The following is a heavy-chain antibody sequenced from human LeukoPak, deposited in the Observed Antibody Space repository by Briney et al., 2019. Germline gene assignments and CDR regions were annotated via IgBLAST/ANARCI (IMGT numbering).Heavy chain of an antibody. V-gene: IGHV1-46*01. D-gene: IGHD1-26*01. Sequence: ASVKVSCKASGYTFTGYYMHWVRQAPGQGLEWMGIINPSGGSTSYAQKFQGRVTMTRDMSTSTVYMELSSLRSEDTAVYYCARDPKHSGSYRTMDVWGKGTTVTVSS. CDR3: ARDPKHSGSYRTMDV. CDR2: INPSGGST. J-gene: IGHJ6*03. CDR1: GYTFTGYY.